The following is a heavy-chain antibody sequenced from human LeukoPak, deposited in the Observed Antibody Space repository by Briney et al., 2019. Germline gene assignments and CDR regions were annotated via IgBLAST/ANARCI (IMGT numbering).Heavy chain of an antibody. J-gene: IGHJ3*02. Sequence: ASVKVSCKASGYTFFSYNINWVRQAPGQGLEWMGWINPNSGGTNYAQKFQGRVTMTRDTSISTAYMELSRLRSDDTAVYYCARVRSGSYSGAFDAFDIWGQGTMVTVSS. D-gene: IGHD1-26*01. V-gene: IGHV1-2*02. CDR2: INPNSGGT. CDR1: GYTFFSYN. CDR3: ARVRSGSYSGAFDAFDI.